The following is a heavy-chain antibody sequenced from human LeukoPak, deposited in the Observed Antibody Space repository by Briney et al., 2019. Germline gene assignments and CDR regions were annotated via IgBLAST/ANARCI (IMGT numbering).Heavy chain of an antibody. CDR1: GYTLTALS. J-gene: IGHJ5*02. D-gene: IGHD3-22*01. Sequence: ASVKVSCKVSGYTLTALSMHWVRQAPGKGLEWMGGFYLEDGETIYAQKFQGRVTMTEDTSTDTAYMELSSLRSEDTAVYYCARDGRHRYYYDSSGFYGSWFDPWGQGTLVTVSS. V-gene: IGHV1-24*01. CDR2: FYLEDGET. CDR3: ARDGRHRYYYDSSGFYGSWFDP.